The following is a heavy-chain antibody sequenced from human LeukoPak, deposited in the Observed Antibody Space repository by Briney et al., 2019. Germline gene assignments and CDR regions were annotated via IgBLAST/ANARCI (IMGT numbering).Heavy chain of an antibody. CDR3: AKDQWWFGESDAFDI. D-gene: IGHD3-10*01. J-gene: IGHJ3*02. Sequence: GGSLRLSCAASGFTFSSYAMHWVRQAPGKGLEYVSAISSNGGSTYYSNSVKGRFIISRDNSRNTLDIEMNSLRAEDTAVYYCAKDQWWFGESDAFDIWGQGTMVTVSS. CDR2: ISSNGGST. V-gene: IGHV3-64*01. CDR1: GFTFSSYA.